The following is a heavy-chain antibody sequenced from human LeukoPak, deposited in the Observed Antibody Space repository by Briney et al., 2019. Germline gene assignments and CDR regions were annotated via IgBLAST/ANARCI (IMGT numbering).Heavy chain of an antibody. Sequence: GASVKVSCKASGYTFTGYYMHWVRQAPGQGLEWMGWINPNSGGTNYAQKFQGRVTMTRDTSISTAYMELSRLRSDDTAVYYCARDLGGSYRSNWFDPWGQGTLVTVSS. CDR1: GYTFTGYY. CDR3: ARDLGGSYRSNWFDP. CDR2: INPNSGGT. V-gene: IGHV1-2*02. J-gene: IGHJ5*02. D-gene: IGHD1-26*01.